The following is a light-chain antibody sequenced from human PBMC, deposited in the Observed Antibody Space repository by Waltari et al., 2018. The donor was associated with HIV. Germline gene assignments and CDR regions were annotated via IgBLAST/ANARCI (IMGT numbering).Light chain of an antibody. J-gene: IGLJ2*01. CDR3: SSYAGINPVI. CDR1: SSDVGRYDY. Sequence: QSALTQPPSASGSLGQSLTISCTGSSSDVGRYDYVSWYQQPPGKAPKLLLFEVNKRPSGVPDRFSGSKSGNTASLTVSGLQAEDEAEYSCSSYAGINPVIFGGGTTLTVL. CDR2: EVN. V-gene: IGLV2-8*01.